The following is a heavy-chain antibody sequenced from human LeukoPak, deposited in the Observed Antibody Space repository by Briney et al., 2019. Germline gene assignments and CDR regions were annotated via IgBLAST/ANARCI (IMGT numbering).Heavy chain of an antibody. CDR1: GFTFNDYG. Sequence: GGSLRLSCAASGFTFNDYGMHWVRQAPGKGLEWVAVMSNDGGNKYYADAVKGRFTISRDNSKNTLYLQMNSLRAEDTAAYYCARVTAVTTGAFDFWGQGTMVTVSS. J-gene: IGHJ3*01. V-gene: IGHV3-30*03. CDR2: MSNDGGNK. D-gene: IGHD4-17*01. CDR3: ARVTAVTTGAFDF.